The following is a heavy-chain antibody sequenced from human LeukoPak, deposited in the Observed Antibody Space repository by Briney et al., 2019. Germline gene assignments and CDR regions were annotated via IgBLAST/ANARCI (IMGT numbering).Heavy chain of an antibody. J-gene: IGHJ6*03. Sequence: SETLSLTCTVSGFSISSGSYYWRCIPQPPGKGLEWIGYIYYSRTTNYNPSLKTPPFTISLNTSKNQFSLKLRSVKAADTAVYYCARDRVGQQLVGRKNYYYYMDVWGKGTKVTISS. CDR1: GFSISSGSYY. CDR2: IYYSRTT. V-gene: IGHV4-61*01. D-gene: IGHD6-13*01. CDR3: ARDRVGQQLVGRKNYYYYMDV.